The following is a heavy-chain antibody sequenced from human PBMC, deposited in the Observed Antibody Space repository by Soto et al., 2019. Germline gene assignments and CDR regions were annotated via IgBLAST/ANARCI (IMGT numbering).Heavy chain of an antibody. J-gene: IGHJ4*02. V-gene: IGHV3-9*01. D-gene: IGHD1-1*01. CDR3: AKDRDRYNWNDAFDY. CDR1: GFTFEDYA. CDR2: SSWNSGSI. Sequence: EVQLVESGGGLVQPGRSLRLSCAASGFTFEDYAMHWVRQAPGKGLEWVSGSSWNSGSIGYAGSVKGRFTISRDNAKNSLYLQMNSLRAEDTALYYCAKDRDRYNWNDAFDYWGQGTLVTVSS.